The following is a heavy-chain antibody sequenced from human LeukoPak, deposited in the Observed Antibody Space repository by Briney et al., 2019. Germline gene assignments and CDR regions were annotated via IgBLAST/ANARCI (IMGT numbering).Heavy chain of an antibody. CDR2: ISGSGGST. CDR3: AQGQGPLAAVAGTYFQH. V-gene: IGHV3-23*01. Sequence: GGSLRLSCAASRYTFSSSAMSCVRQAPGKGLEWVSGISGSGGSTYYTDSVKGRFTISRDNSKNTLYLQMNSLRAVDTSVYYWAQGQGPLAAVAGTYFQHWGQGTLVTVSS. D-gene: IGHD6-19*01. J-gene: IGHJ1*01. CDR1: RYTFSSSA.